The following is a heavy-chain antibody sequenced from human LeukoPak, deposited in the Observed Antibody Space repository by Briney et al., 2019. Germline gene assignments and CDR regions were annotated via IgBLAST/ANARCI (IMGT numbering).Heavy chain of an antibody. CDR2: IYYSGST. CDR3: AGGGYLNYFDY. D-gene: IGHD1-1*01. Sequence: PSETLSLTCTVPGGSISSSSYYWGWIRQPPGKGLEWIGSIYYSGSTYYNPSLKSRVTISVDTSKNQFSLKLSSVTAADTAVYYCAGGGYLNYFDYWGQGTLVTVSS. V-gene: IGHV4-39*01. J-gene: IGHJ4*02. CDR1: GGSISSSSYY.